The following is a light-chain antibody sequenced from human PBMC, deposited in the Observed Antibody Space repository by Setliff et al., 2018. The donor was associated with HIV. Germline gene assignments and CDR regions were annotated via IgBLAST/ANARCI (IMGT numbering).Light chain of an antibody. V-gene: IGLV2-14*03. CDR1: SSNVGKYDF. Sequence: LTQPASVSGSPGQSITISCTGNSSNVGKYDFVSWYRQYPGKGPQLTIYDVTNRPSGVSSRFSGSKSGNTASLTISGLQAEDEADYYCSSYSTSGTLFGAGTKVTVL. CDR2: DVT. J-gene: IGLJ1*01. CDR3: SSYSTSGTL.